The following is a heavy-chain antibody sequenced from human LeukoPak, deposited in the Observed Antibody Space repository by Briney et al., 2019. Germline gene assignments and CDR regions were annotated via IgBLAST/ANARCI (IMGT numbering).Heavy chain of an antibody. V-gene: IGHV3-21*04. CDR2: ISSSSSYI. J-gene: IGHJ4*02. CDR3: AKNGYSSSYRGGFDY. Sequence: PGGSLRLSCAASGFTFSSYSMNWVRQAPGKGLEWVSSISSSSSYIYYADSVKGRFTISRDNAKNSLYLQMNSLRADDTAVYYCAKNGYSSSYRGGFDYWGQGTLVTVSS. CDR1: GFTFSSYS. D-gene: IGHD6-13*01.